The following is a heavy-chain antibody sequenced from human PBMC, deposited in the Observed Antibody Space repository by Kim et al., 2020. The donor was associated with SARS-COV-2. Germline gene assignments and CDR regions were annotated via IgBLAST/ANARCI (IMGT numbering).Heavy chain of an antibody. J-gene: IGHJ4*01. CDR1: GGSFTGFF. V-gene: IGHV4-34*01. CDR2: INHLGGT. D-gene: IGHD3-10*01. Sequence: SETLSLTCAVDGGSFTGFFWEWIRHSPGKGLEWIGEINHLGGTNYNPSLRSRVIISVDTSERQLSLKVTSLTAADTAVYYCARGLLNGYEMTRGVIRHFDSWGQGIPVTVSS. CDR3: ARGLLNGYEMTRGVIRHFDS.